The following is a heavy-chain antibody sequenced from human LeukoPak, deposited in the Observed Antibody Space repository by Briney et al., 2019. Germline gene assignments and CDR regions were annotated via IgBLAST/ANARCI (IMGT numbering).Heavy chain of an antibody. CDR2: INPNSGGT. CDR3: ARGKISYYFYGMDV. CDR1: GYTFTGYY. Sequence: GASVKVSCKASGYTFTGYYMHWVRQAPGQGLEWMRWINPNSGGTNYAQKFQGRVTMTRDTSISTAYMELSRLRSDDTAVYYCARGKISYYFYGMDVWGQGTTVTVSS. V-gene: IGHV1-2*02. J-gene: IGHJ6*02.